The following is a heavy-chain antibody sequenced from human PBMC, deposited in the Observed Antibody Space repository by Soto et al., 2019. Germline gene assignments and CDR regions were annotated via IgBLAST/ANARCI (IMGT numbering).Heavy chain of an antibody. CDR1: GGSISSYY. CDR3: GAYYDILTPTKVLG. Sequence: PSETLSLTCTVSGGSISSYYWSWIRQPAGKGLEWIGRIYTSGSTNYNPSLKSRVTMSVDTSKNQFSLKLSSVTAADTAVYYCGAYYDILTPTKVLGWGQGTLVTVSS. CDR2: IYTSGST. V-gene: IGHV4-4*07. D-gene: IGHD3-9*01. J-gene: IGHJ4*02.